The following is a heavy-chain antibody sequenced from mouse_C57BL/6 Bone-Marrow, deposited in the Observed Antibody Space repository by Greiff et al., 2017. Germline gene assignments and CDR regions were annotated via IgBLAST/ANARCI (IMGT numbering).Heavy chain of an antibody. CDR3: ARGVTTAYYYAMDY. D-gene: IGHD2-2*01. CDR2: INPGSGGT. V-gene: IGHV1-54*01. J-gene: IGHJ4*01. CDR1: GYAFTNYL. Sequence: VQLQQSGAELVRPGTSVKVSCKASGYAFTNYLIEWVKQRPGQGLEWIGVINPGSGGTNYNEKFKGKATLTAYKSSSTAYMQLSSLTSEDSAVYFCARGVTTAYYYAMDYWGQGTSVTVSS.